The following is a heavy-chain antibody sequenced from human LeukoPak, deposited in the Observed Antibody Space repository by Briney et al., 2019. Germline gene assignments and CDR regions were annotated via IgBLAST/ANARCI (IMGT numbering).Heavy chain of an antibody. V-gene: IGHV4-34*01. D-gene: IGHD3-3*01. Sequence: SETLSLTCAVYGGSFSGYYWSWIRQPPGKGLEWIGEINHSGSTNYNPSLKSRVTISVDTSKNQFSLKLSSVTAADTAVYYCARGQFVFGSRWHFDYWGQGTPVTVSS. J-gene: IGHJ4*02. CDR2: INHSGST. CDR3: ARGQFVFGSRWHFDY. CDR1: GGSFSGYY.